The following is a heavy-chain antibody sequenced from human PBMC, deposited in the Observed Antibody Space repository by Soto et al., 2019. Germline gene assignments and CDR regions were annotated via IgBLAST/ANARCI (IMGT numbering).Heavy chain of an antibody. CDR3: AREFRNGFDY. D-gene: IGHD1-1*01. J-gene: IGHJ4*02. CDR2: ISSRSSSI. V-gene: IGHV3-11*01. CDR1: GFTFSDYY. Sequence: GGSLRLSCAASGFTFSDYYMTWIRQAPGKGLEWISYISSRSSSIYYADSVKGRFTISRDNAKNSLYLQMNSLRAEDTAVYYWAREFRNGFDYWGQGTLVTVSS.